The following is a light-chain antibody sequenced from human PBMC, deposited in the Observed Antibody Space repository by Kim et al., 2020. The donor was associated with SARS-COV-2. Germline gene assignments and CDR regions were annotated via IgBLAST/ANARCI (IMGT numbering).Light chain of an antibody. Sequence: QSITTSFYGTRCDVCGYNYVTWYQHRPGKAPKLMISDVSNRPSGVSNRFSGYKSGNTASLTISGLQAEDEADYYCSSYTSSSTLYVFGTGTKVTVL. J-gene: IGLJ1*01. V-gene: IGLV2-14*03. CDR2: DVS. CDR3: SSYTSSSTLYV. CDR1: RCDVCGYNY.